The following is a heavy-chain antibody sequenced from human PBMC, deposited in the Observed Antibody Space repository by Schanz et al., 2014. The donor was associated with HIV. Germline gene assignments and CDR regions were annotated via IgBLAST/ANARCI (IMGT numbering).Heavy chain of an antibody. J-gene: IGHJ4*02. D-gene: IGHD3-10*01. CDR2: IGYDGSNK. CDR1: GFTFDDYA. V-gene: IGHV3-33*03. Sequence: VQLVESGGGLVQPGRSLRLSCAASGFTFDDYAMHWVRQAPGKGLEWVAIIGYDGSNKYYADSVKGRFTVSRDNSKNTVYLQMDSLRAEDTAVYFCAQEEVPNDCWGQGTLVTVSS. CDR3: AQEEVPNDC.